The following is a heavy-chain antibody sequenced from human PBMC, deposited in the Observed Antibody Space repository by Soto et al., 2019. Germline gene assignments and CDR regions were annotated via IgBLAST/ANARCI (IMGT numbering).Heavy chain of an antibody. Sequence: GASVKVSCKASGGTFSSYAISWVRQAPGQGLEWMGGIIPIFGTANYAQKFQGRVTITADESTSTAYMELSSLRSEDTAVYYCAKTTMVRGISQYYYGMDVWGQGTTVTVSS. D-gene: IGHD3-10*01. J-gene: IGHJ6*02. CDR2: IIPIFGTA. CDR3: AKTTMVRGISQYYYGMDV. V-gene: IGHV1-69*13. CDR1: GGTFSSYA.